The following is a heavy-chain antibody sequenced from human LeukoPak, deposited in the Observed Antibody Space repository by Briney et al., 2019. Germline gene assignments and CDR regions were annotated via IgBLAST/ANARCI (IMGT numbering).Heavy chain of an antibody. CDR1: GGSFSGYY. CDR3: ARVPVRGYSYGLADY. CDR2: INHSGST. Sequence: SETLSLTCAVYGGSFSGYYWSWIRQPPGKGLEWIGEINHSGSTNYNPSLKSRVTISVDTSKNQFSLKLSSVTAADTAVYYCARVPVRGYSYGLADYWGQGTLVTVSS. D-gene: IGHD5-18*01. J-gene: IGHJ4*02. V-gene: IGHV4-34*01.